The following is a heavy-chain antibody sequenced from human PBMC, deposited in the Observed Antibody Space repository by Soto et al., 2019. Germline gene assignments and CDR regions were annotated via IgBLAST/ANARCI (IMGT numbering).Heavy chain of an antibody. J-gene: IGHJ4*02. Sequence: QVQLQESGPGLVKPSQTLSLTCSVSGGSISDGAYYWSWIRQHPRKGLEWIGYIYYSGDTQYNPSLKSRVTISLVMSRNQFSLKLSSVTAADTAVYYCARVDSSSWFDYWGQGTLVTVSS. CDR3: ARVDSSSWFDY. CDR1: GGSISDGAYY. D-gene: IGHD6-13*01. V-gene: IGHV4-31*03. CDR2: IYYSGDT.